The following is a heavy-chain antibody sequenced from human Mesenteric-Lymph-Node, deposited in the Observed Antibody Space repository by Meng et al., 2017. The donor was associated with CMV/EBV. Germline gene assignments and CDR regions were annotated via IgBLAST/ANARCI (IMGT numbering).Heavy chain of an antibody. CDR3: ARQYCPSSRCTHEYDF. J-gene: IGHJ4*02. CDR2: IYPGDSDT. D-gene: IGHD2-8*01. Sequence: GGSLRLSCQGSGYRFNSYWIGWVRQMPGKGLEWMGIIYPGDSDTRYSPSFEGQVTFSVDKSISTAFLQWSSLKASDTALYYCARQYCPSSRCTHEYDFWGQGTLVTVSS. CDR1: GYRFNSYW. V-gene: IGHV5-51*01.